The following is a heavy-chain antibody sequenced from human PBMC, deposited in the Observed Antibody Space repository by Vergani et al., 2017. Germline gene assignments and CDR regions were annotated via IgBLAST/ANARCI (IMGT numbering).Heavy chain of an antibody. CDR3: ARSVDTATYYFDY. Sequence: EVQLVQSGGEVKKPGESLKISCKGSGYPFTSYWMAWVRQAPGKGLEWMGIIYPGDSDSRSTPSFQGQVTISADNSISTAYLQWSRLKASDTAVYYCARSVDTATYYFDYWGQGTLVTVSS. V-gene: IGHV5-51*03. D-gene: IGHD5-18*01. CDR2: IYPGDSDS. CDR1: GYPFTSYW. J-gene: IGHJ4*02.